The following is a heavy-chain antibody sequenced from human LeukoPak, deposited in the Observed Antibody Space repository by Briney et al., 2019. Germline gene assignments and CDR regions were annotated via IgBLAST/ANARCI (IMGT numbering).Heavy chain of an antibody. CDR2: ISTGSSTI. V-gene: IGHV3-48*02. D-gene: IGHD3-10*01. J-gene: IGHJ4*02. Sequence: PGGSLRLSCAASGFTFSSYIMIWVRQAPGKGLEWVTYISTGSSTIYYADSVKGRFTISRDNAKNSLNLQMNSLRDEDTAVYYCARDVERTGGTYYYGSGSPRGWGQGTLVTVSS. CDR3: ARDVERTGGTYYYGSGSPRG. CDR1: GFTFSSYI.